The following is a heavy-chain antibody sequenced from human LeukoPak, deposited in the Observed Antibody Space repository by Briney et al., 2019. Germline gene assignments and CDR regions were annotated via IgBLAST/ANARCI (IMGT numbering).Heavy chain of an antibody. V-gene: IGHV4-39*01. CDR2: IYYSGST. D-gene: IGHD3-10*01. CDR1: GGSISSGDYY. J-gene: IGHJ5*02. CDR3: ARHRLPSGSFGWFDP. Sequence: SETLSLTCTVSGGSISSGDYYWGWIRQPPGKGLEWIGSIYYSGSTYYNPSLKSRVTISVDTSKNQFSLKLSSVTAADTAVYYCARHRLPSGSFGWFDPWGQGTLVTVSS.